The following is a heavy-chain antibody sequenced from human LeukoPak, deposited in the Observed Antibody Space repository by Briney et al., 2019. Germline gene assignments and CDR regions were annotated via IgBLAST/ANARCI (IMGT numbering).Heavy chain of an antibody. CDR2: ISHSGST. Sequence: SETLSLTCAVYGGSFSGYYWSWIRQPPGKGLEWIGEISHSGSTNYNPSLKSRVTISVDTSKNQFSLKLSSVTAADTAVYYCARGPGSAFDIWGQGTMVTVSS. CDR1: GGSFSGYY. J-gene: IGHJ3*02. CDR3: ARGPGSAFDI. V-gene: IGHV4-34*01.